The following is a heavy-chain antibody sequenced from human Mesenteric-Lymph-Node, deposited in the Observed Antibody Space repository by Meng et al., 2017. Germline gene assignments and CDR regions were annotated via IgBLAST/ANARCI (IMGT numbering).Heavy chain of an antibody. Sequence: QLQLQESGPGLVKPAGTLSCTGTVSGGSIRSSSYYRCWIRQPPGKGLEYMGSIFYSGNTYYNPSLKSRVTISIDTSENQFSLKLSSVTAADTAVYYCARRVFYGSANFDYWGQGTLVTVSS. CDR3: ARRVFYGSANFDY. V-gene: IGHV4-39*01. D-gene: IGHD3-10*01. CDR2: IFYSGNT. J-gene: IGHJ4*02. CDR1: GGSIRSSSYY.